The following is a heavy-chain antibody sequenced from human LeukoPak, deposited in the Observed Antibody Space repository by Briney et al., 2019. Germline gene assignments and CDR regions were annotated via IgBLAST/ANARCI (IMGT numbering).Heavy chain of an antibody. CDR1: RYAFTSYD. V-gene: IGHV1-8*01. Sequence: ASVKVSCKASRYAFTSYDINWVREAAGQGLEWMGWMNPNTGRTGFAQKFQGRLTMTRDTSISTAYMELSSLRSEDTAVYYCARLSQTPDYYSNGGYYYLGYWGQGTPVTVSS. CDR3: ARLSQTPDYYSNGGYYYLGY. CDR2: MNPNTGRT. J-gene: IGHJ4*02. D-gene: IGHD3-22*01.